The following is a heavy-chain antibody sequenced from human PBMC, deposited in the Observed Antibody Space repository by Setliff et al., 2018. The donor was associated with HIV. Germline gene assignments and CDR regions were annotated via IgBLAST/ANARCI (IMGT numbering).Heavy chain of an antibody. J-gene: IGHJ4*02. CDR2: IWYDASKK. D-gene: IGHD3-3*01. V-gene: IGHV3-33*06. Sequence: PGGSLRLSCAASGFTFNSDGMHWVRQAPGKGLEWVALIWYDASKKEYAECVKGRFNILRDDSKKTVDLQMNSLRTDDTAVYDCLKDVVKFWSGSGALYFWGPGTLFTVSS. CDR3: LKDVVKFWSGSGALYF. CDR1: GFTFNSDG.